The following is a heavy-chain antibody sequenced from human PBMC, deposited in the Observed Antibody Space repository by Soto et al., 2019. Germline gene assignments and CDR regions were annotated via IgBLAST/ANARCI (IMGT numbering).Heavy chain of an antibody. CDR3: ARDPLYYDFWSGYYHNWFDP. D-gene: IGHD3-3*01. CDR2: INPNSGGT. J-gene: IGHJ5*02. CDR1: GYTFTGYY. Sequence: QVQLVQSGAEVKKPGASVKVSCKASGYTFTGYYMHWVRQAPGQGLEWMGWINPNSGGTNYAQKFQGRVTMNRDTSISTAYMELSRLRSDDTAVYYCARDPLYYDFWSGYYHNWFDPWGQGTLVTVSS. V-gene: IGHV1-2*02.